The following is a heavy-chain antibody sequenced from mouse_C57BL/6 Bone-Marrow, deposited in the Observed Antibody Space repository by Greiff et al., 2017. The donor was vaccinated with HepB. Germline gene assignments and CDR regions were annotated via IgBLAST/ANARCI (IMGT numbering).Heavy chain of an antibody. CDR3: ARSGYADDGKRYPFAY. CDR1: GYTFTDYY. J-gene: IGHJ3*01. V-gene: IGHV1-19*01. CDR2: INPYNGGT. Sequence: EVQLQQSGPVLVKPGASVKMSCKASGYTFTDYYMNWVKQSHGKSLEWIGVINPYNGGTSYNQKFKGKATLTVDKSSSTAYMELNSLTSEDSAVYYCARSGYADDGKRYPFAYWGQGTLVTVSA. D-gene: IGHD3-2*02.